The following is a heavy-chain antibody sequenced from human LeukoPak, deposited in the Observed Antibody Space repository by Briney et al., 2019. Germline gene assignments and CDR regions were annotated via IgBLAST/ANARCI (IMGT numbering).Heavy chain of an antibody. CDR3: VGCDYYYYGMDV. CDR1: GGTFSSYA. J-gene: IGHJ6*02. CDR2: IIPIFGTA. Sequence: GSSAKVSCKASGGTFSSYAISWVRQAPGQGLEWMGGIIPIFGTANYAQKFQGRVTITADESTSTAYMELSSLRSEDTAVYYCVGCDYYYYGMDVWGQGTTVTVSS. V-gene: IGHV1-69*01. D-gene: IGHD3-10*01.